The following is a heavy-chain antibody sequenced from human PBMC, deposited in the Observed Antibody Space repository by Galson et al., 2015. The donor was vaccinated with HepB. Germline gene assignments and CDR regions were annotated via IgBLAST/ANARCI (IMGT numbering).Heavy chain of an antibody. CDR3: ARAFRGYSYGYNDY. D-gene: IGHD5-18*01. CDR1: GGTFSSYT. V-gene: IGHV1-69*02. CDR2: IIPILGIA. Sequence: SVKVSCKASGGTFSSYTISWVRQAPGQGLEWMGRIIPILGIANYAQKFQGRVTITADKSTSTAYMELSSLRSEDTAVYYCARAFRGYSYGYNDYWGQGTRVTVSS. J-gene: IGHJ4*02.